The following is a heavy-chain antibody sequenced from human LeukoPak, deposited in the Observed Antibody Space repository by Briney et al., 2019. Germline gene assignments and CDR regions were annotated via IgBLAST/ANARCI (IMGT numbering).Heavy chain of an antibody. J-gene: IGHJ3*02. V-gene: IGHV1-2*06. CDR1: GYIITGYY. CDR3: AREAYGGNPPDGAFDI. CDR2: IYPKSGGT. D-gene: IGHD4-23*01. Sequence: GASVKVSCKASGYIITGYYLHWVRQAPGQGLEWMGRIYPKSGGTNYAQKFQGRVSMTKDTSISIAYMELSRLRSDDTAVYYCAREAYGGNPPDGAFDIWGQGTMVTVSS.